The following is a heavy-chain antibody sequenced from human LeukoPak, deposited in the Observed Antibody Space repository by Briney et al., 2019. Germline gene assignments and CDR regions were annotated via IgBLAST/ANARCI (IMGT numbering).Heavy chain of an antibody. V-gene: IGHV4-4*02. D-gene: IGHD3-10*01. CDR2: IYQSGST. CDR1: GGSVSSSNC. CDR3: ARDLTSPEYGSGIDWFDP. J-gene: IGHJ5*02. Sequence: SESRSPTCAVAGGSVSSSNCWSGVRQPPGKGLEWSAEIYQSGSTNYNPSLKSRVTISVDNSKNHFSPNMSSVHAADTAVYYCARDLTSPEYGSGIDWFDPWGQGTLVTVSS.